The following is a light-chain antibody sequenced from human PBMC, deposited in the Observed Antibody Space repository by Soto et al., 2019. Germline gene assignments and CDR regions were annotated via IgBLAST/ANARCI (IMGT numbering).Light chain of an antibody. CDR3: SSYTSSSPL. V-gene: IGLV2-14*01. Sequence: QSVLTQPASVSGSAGQSITISCTGTSSDVGSYNYVSWYQQHPGKAPKLMIYEVSDRPSGISSRFSGSKSGNTASLTISGLQTEDEADYYCSSYTSSSPLFGTGTKVTVL. J-gene: IGLJ1*01. CDR1: SSDVGSYNY. CDR2: EVS.